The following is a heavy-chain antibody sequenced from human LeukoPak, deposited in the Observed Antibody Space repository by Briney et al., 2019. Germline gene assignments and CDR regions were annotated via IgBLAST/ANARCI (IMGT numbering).Heavy chain of an antibody. CDR2: ISYDGSNK. V-gene: IGHV3-30*18. J-gene: IGHJ6*02. D-gene: IGHD6-13*01. CDR1: GFTFSSYG. CDR3: AKAVAAAGTGSYYYYGMDV. Sequence: GGSLRLSCAASGFTFSSYGMHWVRQAPGKGLEWVAVISYDGSNKYYADSVKGRFTISRDNSKNTLYLQMNSLRAEDTAVYYCAKAVAAAGTGSYYYYGMDVWGQGTTVTVSS.